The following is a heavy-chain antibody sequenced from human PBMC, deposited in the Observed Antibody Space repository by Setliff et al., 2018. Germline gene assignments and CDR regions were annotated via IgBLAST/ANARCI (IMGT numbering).Heavy chain of an antibody. D-gene: IGHD2-8*01. CDR1: GYTFTSYG. CDR2: ISAYNGNT. Sequence: ASVKVSCKASGYTFTSYGISWVRQAPGQGLEWMGWISAYNGNTNYAQKLQGRVTMTTDTSTSTAYMELSSLRSEDTAVYYCARDRGGIVIMVYAPQGYWFDPWGQGTLVTVSS. J-gene: IGHJ5*02. CDR3: ARDRGGIVIMVYAPQGYWFDP. V-gene: IGHV1-18*01.